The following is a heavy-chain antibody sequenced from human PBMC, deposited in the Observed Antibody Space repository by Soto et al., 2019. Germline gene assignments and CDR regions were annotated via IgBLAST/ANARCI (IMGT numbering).Heavy chain of an antibody. CDR3: AGLRIFGVVITPYYYGMDV. V-gene: IGHV1-69*13. J-gene: IGHJ6*02. CDR2: IIPTFGTA. D-gene: IGHD3-3*01. Sequence: SVKVSCKASGGTFSSYAISWVRQAPGQGLEWMGGIIPTFGTANYAQKFQGRVTITADESTSTAYMELSSLRSEDTAVYYCAGLRIFGVVITPYYYGMDVWGQGTTVTVSS. CDR1: GGTFSSYA.